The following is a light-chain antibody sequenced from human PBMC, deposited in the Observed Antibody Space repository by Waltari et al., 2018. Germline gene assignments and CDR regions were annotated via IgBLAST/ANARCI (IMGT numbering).Light chain of an antibody. J-gene: IGLJ2*01. CDR3: SSYISSSTLEL. CDR1: SSDVGTYNY. V-gene: IGLV2-14*03. CDR2: DVS. Sequence: QSALTQPASVSGSPGQSITISCTGTSSDVGTYNYVPCYQQHPGKAPKLMIFDVSIRPSGVSNRFSGSKSGNTASLTISGLQAEDEADYYCSSYISSSTLELFGGGTSLTVL.